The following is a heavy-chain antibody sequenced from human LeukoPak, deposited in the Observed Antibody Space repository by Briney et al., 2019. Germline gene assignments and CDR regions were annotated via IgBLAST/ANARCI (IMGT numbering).Heavy chain of an antibody. CDR2: IYRDGSA. Sequence: GGSLRLSCAVSGFXASIYYMTWVRQAPGKGLEWVSFIYRDGSANYADSVKGRFTISRDNSKNTVYLQMNSLRAEDTAVYYCARGPGWNYFDYWGQGALVTVSS. CDR3: ARGPGWNYFDY. V-gene: IGHV3-66*01. J-gene: IGHJ4*02. D-gene: IGHD2-15*01. CDR1: GFXASIYY.